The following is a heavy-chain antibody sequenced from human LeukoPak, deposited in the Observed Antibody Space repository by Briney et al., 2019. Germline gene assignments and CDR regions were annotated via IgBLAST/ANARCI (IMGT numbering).Heavy chain of an antibody. CDR3: ASEQLGNAFDY. CDR2: MNPNSGGT. Sequence: WMGWMNPNSGGTNYAQKFQGRVTMTRDTSISTAYMELSRLRSDDTAVYYCASEQLGNAFDYWGQGTLVTVSS. D-gene: IGHD6-6*01. J-gene: IGHJ4*02. V-gene: IGHV1-2*02.